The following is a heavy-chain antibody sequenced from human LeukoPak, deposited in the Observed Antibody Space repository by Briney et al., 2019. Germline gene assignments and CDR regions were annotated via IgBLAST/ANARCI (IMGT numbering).Heavy chain of an antibody. Sequence: SEALSLTFAVSVGSLSSNSYYWGWIRQPPGKGLECIGSIYYSGSTYYNPSLKSRVPISVDTSKNQFSLKLSSVTAADTAVYYCASVNYGSGSYWGVFDYWGQGTLATVSS. J-gene: IGHJ4*02. CDR3: ASVNYGSGSYWGVFDY. D-gene: IGHD3-10*01. CDR2: IYYSGST. V-gene: IGHV4-39*07. CDR1: VGSLSSNSYY.